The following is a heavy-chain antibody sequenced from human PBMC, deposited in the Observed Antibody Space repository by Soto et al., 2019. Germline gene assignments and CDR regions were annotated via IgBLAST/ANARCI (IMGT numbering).Heavy chain of an antibody. J-gene: IGHJ4*02. CDR1: GYTFTSYG. CDR2: ISAYNGNT. D-gene: IGHD3-9*01. Sequence: QVQLVQSGAEVKKPGASVKVSCKASGYTFTSYGISWVRQAPGQGLEWMGWISAYNGNTNYAQKLQGRDTMTTDTSTSTAYMELRSLRSDDTAVYYCARDGHPGYYDILTGYYLFDYWGQGTLVTVSS. CDR3: ARDGHPGYYDILTGYYLFDY. V-gene: IGHV1-18*01.